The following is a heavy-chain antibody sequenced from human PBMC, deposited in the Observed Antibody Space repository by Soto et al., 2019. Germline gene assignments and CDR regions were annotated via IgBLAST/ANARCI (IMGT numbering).Heavy chain of an antibody. CDR2: IKQDGSEK. CDR3: AAWETTAARPFDF. Sequence: LRLSCAASGFTFSRYWMSWVRQAPGKGLEWVANIKQDGSEKYYVDSVKGRFTISRDNAKNSLFLQMNSLRAEDTAVYYCAAWETTAARPFDFWGRGTLVTVSS. J-gene: IGHJ4*02. D-gene: IGHD6-6*01. CDR1: GFTFSRYW. V-gene: IGHV3-7*01.